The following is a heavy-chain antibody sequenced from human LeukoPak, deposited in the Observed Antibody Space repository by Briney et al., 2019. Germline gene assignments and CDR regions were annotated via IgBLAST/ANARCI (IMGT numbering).Heavy chain of an antibody. CDR3: ARAISHSNYGVDV. J-gene: IGHJ6*02. V-gene: IGHV3-74*01. CDR2: INSDGSST. Sequence: GGSLRLSCAASGFTFSSYDVHWVRQAPGKGLVWVSRINSDGSSTSFADSVKGRFTISRDNAKNTLYLQMNSLRAEDTAVYYCARAISHSNYGVDVWGQGTTVTVSS. D-gene: IGHD6-13*01. CDR1: GFTFSSYD.